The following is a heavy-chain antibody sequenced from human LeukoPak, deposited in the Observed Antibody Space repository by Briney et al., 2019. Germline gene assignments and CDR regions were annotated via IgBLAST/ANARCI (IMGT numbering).Heavy chain of an antibody. CDR3: ARGRGYSYGYEYYFDY. J-gene: IGHJ4*02. V-gene: IGHV1-2*02. Sequence: ASVKVSCKASGYTFTGYYMHWVRQAPGQGLEWMGWINPNIGGTNYAQKFQGRVTMTRDTSISTAYMELSRLRSDDTAVYYCARGRGYSYGYEYYFDYWGQGTLVTVSS. D-gene: IGHD5-18*01. CDR2: INPNIGGT. CDR1: GYTFTGYY.